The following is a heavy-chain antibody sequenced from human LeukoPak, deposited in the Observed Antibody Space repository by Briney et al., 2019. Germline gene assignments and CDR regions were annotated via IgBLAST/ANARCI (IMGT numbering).Heavy chain of an antibody. CDR3: ARASTTVPNLLDH. CDR2: IKGDGSST. J-gene: IGHJ4*02. CDR1: GFTFSTYW. V-gene: IGHV3-74*01. Sequence: GGSLRLSCAASGFTFSTYWMHWVREAPGKGLVWVARIKGDGSSTIYADSVKGRFTISRDNSKNTLYLQTSSLRVEDTAVYYCARASTTVPNLLDHWGRGTLVTVSS. D-gene: IGHD4-17*01.